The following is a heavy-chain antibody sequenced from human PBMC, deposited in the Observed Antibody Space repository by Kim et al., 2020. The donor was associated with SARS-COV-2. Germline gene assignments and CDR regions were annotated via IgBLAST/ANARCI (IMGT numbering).Heavy chain of an antibody. D-gene: IGHD6-19*01. Sequence: SVKVYCKAYGGNFSSYAISWVRQAPGQGLEWMGGIIPIFGTANYAQKFQGRVTITADESTRTAYMELSRMRSEDTAVYYCASGTNSSGWYRDYWGQGTLVTVSS. J-gene: IGHJ4*02. V-gene: IGHV1-69*13. CDR3: ASGTNSSGWYRDY. CDR1: GGNFSSYA. CDR2: IIPIFGTA.